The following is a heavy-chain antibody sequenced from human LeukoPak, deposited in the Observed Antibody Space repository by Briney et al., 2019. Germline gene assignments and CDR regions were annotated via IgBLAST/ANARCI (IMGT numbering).Heavy chain of an antibody. D-gene: IGHD3-22*01. J-gene: IGHJ4*02. CDR3: ARSYDSSGYPLYLAY. CDR2: IYTSGST. Sequence: SETLSLICTVSGGSISSYYWSWIRQPAGKGLEWIGRIYTSGSTNYNPSLKSRVTMSVDTSKNQFSLKLSSVTAADTAVYYCARSYDSSGYPLYLAYWGQGTLVTVSS. V-gene: IGHV4-4*07. CDR1: GGSISSYY.